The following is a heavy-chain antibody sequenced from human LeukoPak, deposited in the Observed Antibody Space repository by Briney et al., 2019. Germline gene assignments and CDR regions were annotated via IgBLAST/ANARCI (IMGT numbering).Heavy chain of an antibody. CDR2: IYYSGST. J-gene: IGHJ4*02. CDR3: ARDPDDFWSGYGLDD. V-gene: IGHV4-59*11. CDR1: GGSISSHY. D-gene: IGHD3-3*01. Sequence: PSETLSLTCTVSGGSISSHYWRWIRQPPGKGLEWIGYIYYSGSTNYNPSLKSRVTIAVDTSKNQFSLKLSSVTAADTAVYYCARDPDDFWSGYGLDDWGQGTLVTVSS.